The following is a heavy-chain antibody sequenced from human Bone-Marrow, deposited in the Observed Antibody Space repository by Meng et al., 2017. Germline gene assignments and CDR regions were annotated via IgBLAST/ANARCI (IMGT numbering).Heavy chain of an antibody. V-gene: IGHV4-4*02. CDR1: SGSISSTNW. Sequence: QVQLQESGPGLVKPSETLSLTCPVASGSISSTNWWGWVRQPPGKGLEWIGEIHQDGYTNYSPSLKSRVTISVDKSRNQFSLKLNSVTAADTAVYYCARLGPPIAAGDPFDYWGQGTLVTVSS. CDR2: IHQDGYT. D-gene: IGHD6-13*01. J-gene: IGHJ4*02. CDR3: ARLGPPIAAGDPFDY.